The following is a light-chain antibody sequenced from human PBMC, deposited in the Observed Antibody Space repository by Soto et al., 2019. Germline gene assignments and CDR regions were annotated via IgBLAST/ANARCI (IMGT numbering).Light chain of an antibody. J-gene: IGKJ2*01. CDR1: QSMSSY. Sequence: DIQMTQSPSSLSASVGDRVTITCRASQSMSSYLNWYQQKPGKAPKLLIYAASSLQSGVPSRFSCSGSGTDFTLTISSLQPEDFATYYCQQSYSTLYTFGQGTKLEIK. CDR3: QQSYSTLYT. CDR2: AAS. V-gene: IGKV1-39*01.